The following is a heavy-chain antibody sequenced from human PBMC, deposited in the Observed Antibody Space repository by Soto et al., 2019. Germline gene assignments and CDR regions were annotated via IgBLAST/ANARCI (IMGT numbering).Heavy chain of an antibody. CDR3: ARDRRSGYLSNSVDY. CDR1: GFTLSSYA. J-gene: IGHJ4*02. V-gene: IGHV3-30-3*01. CDR2: ISYDGSNK. D-gene: IGHD3-22*01. Sequence: GGSLRLSCAASGFTLSSYAMHWVRQAPGKGLEWVAVISYDGSNKYYADSVKGRFTISRDNSKNTLYLQMNSLRAEDTAVYYCARDRRSGYLSNSVDYWGQGTLVTVSS.